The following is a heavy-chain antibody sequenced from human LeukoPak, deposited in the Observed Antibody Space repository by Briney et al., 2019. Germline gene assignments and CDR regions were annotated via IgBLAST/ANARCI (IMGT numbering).Heavy chain of an antibody. CDR1: GYSISSGYY. D-gene: IGHD3-16*02. V-gene: IGHV4-38-2*02. CDR3: ARQGLRLGELSLYRGLLVY. J-gene: IGHJ4*02. CDR2: INHSGST. Sequence: SETLSLTCTVSGYSISSGYYWGWIRQPPGKGLEWIGEINHSGSTNYNPSLKSRVTISVDTSKNQFSLKLSSVTAADTAVYYCARQGLRLGELSLYRGLLVYWGQGTLVTVSS.